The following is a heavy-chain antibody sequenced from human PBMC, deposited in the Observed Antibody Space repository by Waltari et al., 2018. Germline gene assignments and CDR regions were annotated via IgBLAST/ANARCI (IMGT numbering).Heavy chain of an antibody. CDR1: VVSIASSLFY. CDR3: ARRTAAAGVFDT. Sequence: QVQLQESGPGLVKPSETLSLTCTVSVVSIASSLFYWGWLRQPPGRGLEGIGTISQSGSAYYTPSLKSRLTMPVDTSKNHFSLRLTSMTASDSALYFCARRTAAAGVFDTWGRGILVTVSS. CDR2: ISQSGSA. D-gene: IGHD6-25*01. J-gene: IGHJ5*02. V-gene: IGHV4-39*01.